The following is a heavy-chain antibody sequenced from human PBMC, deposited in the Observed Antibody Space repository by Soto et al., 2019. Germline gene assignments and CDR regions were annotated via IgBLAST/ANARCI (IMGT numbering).Heavy chain of an antibody. CDR1: GFTFSSYG. J-gene: IGHJ6*03. CDR2: IWYDGSNK. CDR3: ARVVFQFLEWLFPYYYYYYMDV. Sequence: QVQLVESGGGVVQPGRSLRLSCAASGFTFSSYGMHWVRQAPGKGLEWVAVIWYDGSNKYYADSVKGRFTISRDNSKNTLYLQMNSLRAEETAVYYCARVVFQFLEWLFPYYYYYYMDVWGKGTTVTVSS. D-gene: IGHD3-3*01. V-gene: IGHV3-33*01.